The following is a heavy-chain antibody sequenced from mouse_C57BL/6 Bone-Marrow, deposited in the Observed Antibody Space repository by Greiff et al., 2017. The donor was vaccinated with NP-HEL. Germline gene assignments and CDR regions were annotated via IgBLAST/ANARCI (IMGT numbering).Heavy chain of an antibody. J-gene: IGHJ4*01. D-gene: IGHD1-1*01. CDR1: GFTFSDYG. CDR3: ARFITTAPYYAMDY. V-gene: IGHV5-17*01. CDR2: ISSGSSTI. Sequence: DVKLQESGGGLVKPGGSLKLSCAASGFTFSDYGMHWVRQAPEKGLEWVAYISSGSSTIYYADTVKGRFTISRDNAKNTLFLQMTSLRSEDTAMYYCARFITTAPYYAMDYWGQGTSVTVSS.